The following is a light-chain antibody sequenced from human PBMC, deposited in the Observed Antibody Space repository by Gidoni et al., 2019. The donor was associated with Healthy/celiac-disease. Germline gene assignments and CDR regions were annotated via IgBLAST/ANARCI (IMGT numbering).Light chain of an antibody. CDR1: QSFSSN. CDR2: GAS. V-gene: IGKV3-15*01. Sequence: EIVLTQSPATLSVSPGERATLSCRASQSFSSNLAWYQQKPGQAPRLLIYGASTRATGIQARFSGSGSGTEFTLTISSLQSEDFAVYYCQQYNNWPPRTCGQXTKVEIK. CDR3: QQYNNWPPRT. J-gene: IGKJ1*01.